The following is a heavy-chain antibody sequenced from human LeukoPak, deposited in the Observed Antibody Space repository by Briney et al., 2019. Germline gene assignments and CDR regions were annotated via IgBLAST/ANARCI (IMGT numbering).Heavy chain of an antibody. Sequence: PGGSLRLSCEVSGFIFRTYAIHWVRQAPGRGLEWVAVISYDGSNTFYADSVKGRFTISRDNSKNTLYLQMNSLRAEDTAVYYCAKTGSSSWGYFDYWGQGTLVTVSS. V-gene: IGHV3-30-3*02. CDR3: AKTGSSSWGYFDY. J-gene: IGHJ4*02. CDR2: ISYDGSNT. CDR1: GFIFRTYA. D-gene: IGHD6-13*01.